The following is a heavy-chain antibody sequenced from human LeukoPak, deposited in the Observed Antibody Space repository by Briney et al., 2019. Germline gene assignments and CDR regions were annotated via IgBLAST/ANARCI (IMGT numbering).Heavy chain of an antibody. Sequence: GASVKVSCKASGGTLSSHGISWVRQAPGQGLEWVGGIIPIFGTANYAQKFQGRVTITADESTSTAYMELTSLRSEDRAVYYCARDSEDNTIFGVVIMSYWGQGTLVTVSS. J-gene: IGHJ4*02. D-gene: IGHD3-3*01. CDR1: GGTLSSHG. CDR2: IIPIFGTA. V-gene: IGHV1-69*13. CDR3: ARDSEDNTIFGVVIMSY.